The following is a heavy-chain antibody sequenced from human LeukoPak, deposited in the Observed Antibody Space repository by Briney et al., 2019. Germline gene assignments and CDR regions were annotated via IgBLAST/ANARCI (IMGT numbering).Heavy chain of an antibody. CDR2: ISSNGGST. J-gene: IGHJ4*02. V-gene: IGHV3-64D*06. D-gene: IGHD5-18*01. CDR1: GFTFSSYA. CDR3: VKEYRKAAMVTLMFDY. Sequence: GGSLRLSCSASGFTFSSYAMHWVRQAPGKGLEYVSAISSNGGSTYYADSVKGRFTISRDNSKNTLYLQMSSLRAEDTAVYYCVKEYRKAAMVTLMFDYWGQGTLVTVSS.